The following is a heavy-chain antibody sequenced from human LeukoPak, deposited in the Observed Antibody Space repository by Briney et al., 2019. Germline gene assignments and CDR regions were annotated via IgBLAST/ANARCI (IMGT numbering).Heavy chain of an antibody. CDR2: IYYSGST. D-gene: IGHD2/OR15-2a*01. CDR3: ARVFRRNRNFDY. V-gene: IGHV4-31*03. Sequence: KPSETLSLTCTVSGGSISSGGYYWSWIRQHPGKGLEWIGYIYYSGSTYYNPSLKSRVTISVDTSKNQFSLKLSSVTAADTAVYYCARVFRRNRNFDYWGQGTLVTVSS. J-gene: IGHJ4*02. CDR1: GGSISSGGYY.